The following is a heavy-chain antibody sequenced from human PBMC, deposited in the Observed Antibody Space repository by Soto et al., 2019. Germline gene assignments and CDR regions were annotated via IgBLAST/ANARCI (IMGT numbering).Heavy chain of an antibody. V-gene: IGHV3-7*01. CDR1: GFTFSSYW. D-gene: IGHD3-22*01. CDR3: ARVDSPITMIVGAYTFDY. J-gene: IGHJ4*02. CDR2: IKQDGSEK. Sequence: GGSLRLSCAASGFTFSSYWMSWVRQAPGKGLEWVANIKQDGSEKYYVDSVKGRFTISRDNAKNSLYLQMNSLRAEDTAVYYCARVDSPITMIVGAYTFDYWGQGTLVTV.